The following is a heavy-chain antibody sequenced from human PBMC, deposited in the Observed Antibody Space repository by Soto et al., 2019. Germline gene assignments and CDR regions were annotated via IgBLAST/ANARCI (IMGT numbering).Heavy chain of an antibody. CDR1: GGTFSSYA. D-gene: IGHD3-22*01. CDR3: ARDRGPSSGYYPYWFDP. CDR2: IIPIFGTA. Sequence: QVQLVQSGAEVKKPGSSVKVSCKASGGTFSSYAITWVRQAPGQGLEWRGGIIPIFGTANYAQKFQGRVTITADDSTSTAYMELSSLRSEDTALYYCARDRGPSSGYYPYWFDPWGQGTLVTVSS. J-gene: IGHJ5*02. V-gene: IGHV1-69*12.